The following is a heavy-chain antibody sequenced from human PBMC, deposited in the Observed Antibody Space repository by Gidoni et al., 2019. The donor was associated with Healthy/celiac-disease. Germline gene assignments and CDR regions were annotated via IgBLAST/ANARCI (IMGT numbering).Heavy chain of an antibody. CDR1: VGTFSSYA. CDR2: IIPIFGTA. V-gene: IGHV1-69*01. CDR3: ARDPRVVNSDAFDI. J-gene: IGHJ3*02. Sequence: QVQLVQSGAEVKKPGSSVKVSCKASVGTFSSYAISWVRQAPGQGLEWMGGIIPIFGTANYEQKFQGRVTITADESTSTAYMELSSLRSEDTAVYYCARDPRVVNSDAFDIWGQGTMVTVSS.